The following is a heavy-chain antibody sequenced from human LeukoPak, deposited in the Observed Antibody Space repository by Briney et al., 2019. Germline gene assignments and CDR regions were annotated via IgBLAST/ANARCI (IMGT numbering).Heavy chain of an antibody. J-gene: IGHJ4*02. CDR3: VRDGTYYLDY. Sequence: AQTLSLTSAIPGDSVSSSSAAWNWVRQSPSRGLEWLGMTYHRSKWYNDYAISLKSRITINPDTSKTQFSLQLNPVTPEDTALYYCVRDGTYYLDYWGEGTLVSVSS. V-gene: IGHV6-1*01. CDR1: GDSVSSSSAA. D-gene: IGHD1-26*01. CDR2: TYHRSKWYN.